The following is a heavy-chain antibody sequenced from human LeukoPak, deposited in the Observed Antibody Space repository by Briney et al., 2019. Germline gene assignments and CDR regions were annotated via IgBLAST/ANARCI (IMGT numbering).Heavy chain of an antibody. CDR3: ARGQFGSGSYPFEY. V-gene: IGHV4-30-4*01. D-gene: IGHD1-26*01. CDR1: GGSISSGDYY. Sequence: PSETLSLTCTVSGGSISSGDYYWSWIRQPPGKGLEWIGYIYYSGSTYYNPSLKSRVTISVDTSKNQFSLKLSSVTAADPAVYYCARGQFGSGSYPFEYWGQGTLVTVSS. J-gene: IGHJ4*02. CDR2: IYYSGST.